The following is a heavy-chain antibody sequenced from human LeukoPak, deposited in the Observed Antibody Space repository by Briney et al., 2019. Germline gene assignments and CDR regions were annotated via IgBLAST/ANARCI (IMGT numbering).Heavy chain of an antibody. CDR2: INWNGGST. V-gene: IGHV3-20*04. D-gene: IGHD3-3*01. Sequence: GGSLRLSCAASGFTFDDYGMSWVRQAPGKGLEWVSGINWNGGSTGYADSVKGRFTISRDNSKNTLYLQMNSLRAEDTAVYYCAREITIFGVVITLDYWGQGTLVTVSS. J-gene: IGHJ4*02. CDR1: GFTFDDYG. CDR3: AREITIFGVVITLDY.